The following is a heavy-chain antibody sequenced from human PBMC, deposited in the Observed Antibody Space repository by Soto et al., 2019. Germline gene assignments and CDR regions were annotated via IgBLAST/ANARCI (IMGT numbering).Heavy chain of an antibody. CDR1: GYTFTNYG. CDR2: ISAYNGNT. J-gene: IGHJ4*02. D-gene: IGHD2-2*01. Sequence: QVQLVQSGAEVKKPGASVKVSCKTSGYTFTNYGISCVRQAPGQGLEWMGWISAYNGNTDYAQKLQGRVTMTTDTSTSTAYMELRSLISDDTAVYYCARVGAYCVSTSCHDYWGQGTLVTVSS. CDR3: ARVGAYCVSTSCHDY. V-gene: IGHV1-18*01.